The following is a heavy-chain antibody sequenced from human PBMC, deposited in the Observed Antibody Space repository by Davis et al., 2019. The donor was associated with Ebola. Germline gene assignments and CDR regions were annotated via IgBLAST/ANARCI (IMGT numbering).Heavy chain of an antibody. Sequence: PGGSLRLSCAASEYTFRIHAMTWVRQAPGKGLEWVSALSGSGGLSYYADSVKGRFTISRDNSKNTLYLQMNSLTAEDTAVYYCARGGETVTGTASHGMDVWGQGTTVTVSS. D-gene: IGHD4-11*01. CDR1: EYTFRIHA. CDR2: LSGSGGLS. V-gene: IGHV3-23*01. J-gene: IGHJ6*02. CDR3: ARGGETVTGTASHGMDV.